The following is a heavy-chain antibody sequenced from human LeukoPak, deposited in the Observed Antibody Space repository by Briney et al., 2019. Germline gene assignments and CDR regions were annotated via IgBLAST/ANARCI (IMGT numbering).Heavy chain of an antibody. V-gene: IGHV1-69*13. CDR2: IIPIFGTA. D-gene: IGHD6-13*01. J-gene: IGHJ4*02. CDR3: ARSYSSSWPGLDY. CDR1: GGTFSSYA. Sequence: SVKVSCKASGGTFSSYAISWVRQAPGQGLEWVGGIIPIFGTANYAQKFQDRVTITADESTSTAYMELSSLGSEDTAVYYCARSYSSSWPGLDYWGQGTLVTVSS.